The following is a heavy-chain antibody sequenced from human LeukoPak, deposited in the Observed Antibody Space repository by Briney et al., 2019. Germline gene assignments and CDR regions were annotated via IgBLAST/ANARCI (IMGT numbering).Heavy chain of an antibody. Sequence: PSETLSLTCTVSGGSISSSSYYWGWIRQPPGKGLEWIGSIYYSGSTYYNPSLKSRVTISVDTSKNQFSLKLSSVTAADTAVYYCARDLDYYDRTYAYDVWGRGTMVTVSS. CDR1: GGSISSSSYY. CDR2: IYYSGST. CDR3: ARDLDYYDRTYAYDV. D-gene: IGHD3-16*01. V-gene: IGHV4-39*07. J-gene: IGHJ3*01.